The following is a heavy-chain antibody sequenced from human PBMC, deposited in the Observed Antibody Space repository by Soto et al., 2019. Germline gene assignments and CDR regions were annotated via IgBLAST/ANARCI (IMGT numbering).Heavy chain of an antibody. V-gene: IGHV3-53*02. J-gene: IGHJ6*02. Sequence: EVQLVETGGALIQPGGSLRLSCAASGFAVSNHYMNWVRQAPGKGLEWVSIIRTTGSTYYADSVKGRFTISRDNSKNTVSLEMNSLRVENTAEYYCARNSMMDVWGQGTTVIVSS. CDR3: ARNSMMDV. CDR2: IRTTGST. CDR1: GFAVSNHY.